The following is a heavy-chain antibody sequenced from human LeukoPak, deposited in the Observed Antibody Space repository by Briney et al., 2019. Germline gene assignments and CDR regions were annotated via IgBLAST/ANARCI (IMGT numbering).Heavy chain of an antibody. CDR2: ISWNSVSI. D-gene: IGHD4-23*01. J-gene: IGHJ4*02. CDR1: GFTFDDYA. V-gene: IGHV3-9*01. CDR3: AKLADGGNSVGFDY. Sequence: GGFLRLSCAASGFTFDDYAMHWVRQAPGKGLEWVSGISWNSVSIGYADSVKGRFTISRDNAKNSLYLQMNSLRAEDTALYYCAKLADGGNSVGFDYWGQGTLVTVSS.